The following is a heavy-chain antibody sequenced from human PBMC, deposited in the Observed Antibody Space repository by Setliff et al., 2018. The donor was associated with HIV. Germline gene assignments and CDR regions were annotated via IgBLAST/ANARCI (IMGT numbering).Heavy chain of an antibody. CDR3: ARDGGYGSGTYVFDH. Sequence: KASETLSLTCTVSGGSISSSSYYWGWIRQPPGKGLGWIGSIYYSGSTYYNTSLKSRVTISIDTSKNQFSLRLSSVTAADTAVYYCARDGGYGSGTYVFDHWGQGTVVTVSS. CDR2: IYYSGST. J-gene: IGHJ4*02. D-gene: IGHD3-10*01. V-gene: IGHV4-39*07. CDR1: GGSISSSSYY.